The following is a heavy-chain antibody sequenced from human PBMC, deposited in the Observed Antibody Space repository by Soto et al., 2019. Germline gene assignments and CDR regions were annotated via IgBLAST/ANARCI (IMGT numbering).Heavy chain of an antibody. CDR3: AKSLNINWKNWFDP. D-gene: IGHD1-1*01. V-gene: IGHV3-23*01. J-gene: IGHJ5*02. CDR1: GFTFISSA. CDR2: ISDSGGRT. Sequence: EEQLLESGGGLVQPGESLRLSCAASGFTFISSAMNWVRQAPGKGLGWVSIISDSGGRTYYADSVRGRFTISRDNSKNTLYLQMNSLRAEDTAVYYCAKSLNINWKNWFDPWGQGTLVTVSS.